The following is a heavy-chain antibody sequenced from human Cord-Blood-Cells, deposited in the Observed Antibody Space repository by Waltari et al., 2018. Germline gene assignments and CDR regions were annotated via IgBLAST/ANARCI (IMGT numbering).Heavy chain of an antibody. D-gene: IGHD6-6*01. J-gene: IGHJ1*01. Sequence: QLQLQESGPGLVKPSETLSLTCTVSGGSISSSSYYWGWIRQPPGEGLPWIRSIYYSGCTSYTQSPVSRVTISVDTSKNQSSLTLTSATAADTAVYYGARHFVLGEYSSASESFQHWGQGTLVTVSS. CDR1: GGSISSSSYY. V-gene: IGHV4-39*01. CDR2: IYYSGCT. CDR3: ARHFVLGEYSSASESFQH.